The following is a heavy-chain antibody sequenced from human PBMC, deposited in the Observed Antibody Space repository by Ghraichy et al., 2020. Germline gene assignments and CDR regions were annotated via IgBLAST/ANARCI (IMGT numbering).Heavy chain of an antibody. J-gene: IGHJ3*02. D-gene: IGHD4-17*01. CDR3: ARAGYGDYFDAFDI. Sequence: GGSLRLSCAASGFTFSSYWMHWVRQAPGKVLVWVSRINSDGSSTSYADSVKGRFTISRDNAKNTLYLQRNSLRAEDTAVYYCARAGYGDYFDAFDIWGQETMVTVSS. CDR2: INSDGSST. CDR1: GFTFSSYW. V-gene: IGHV3-74*01.